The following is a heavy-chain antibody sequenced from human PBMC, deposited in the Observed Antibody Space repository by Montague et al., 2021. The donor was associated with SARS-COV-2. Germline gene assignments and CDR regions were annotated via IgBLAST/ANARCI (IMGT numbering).Heavy chain of an antibody. CDR1: GFTVSSNY. CDR2: IYSGGST. J-gene: IGHJ4*02. Sequence: SLRLSCAASGFTVSSNYTSWVRQAPGKGLEWVSVIYSGGSTYYSDSVKGRFTISRDNSKNTLYLQMNSLRAEDTAVYYCARDAGGNFPTSFDYWAREPWSPSPQ. CDR3: ARDAGGNFPTSFDY. V-gene: IGHV3-53*01. D-gene: IGHD4-23*01.